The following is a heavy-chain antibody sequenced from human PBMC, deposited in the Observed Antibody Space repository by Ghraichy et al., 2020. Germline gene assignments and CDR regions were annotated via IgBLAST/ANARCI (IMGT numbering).Heavy chain of an antibody. CDR1: EFTFSSYA. CDR3: ARRGGSDGWGFFDY. V-gene: IGHV3-23*01. J-gene: IGHJ4*02. CDR2: FSHVGHNT. D-gene: IGHD1-26*01. Sequence: GGSLRLSCAASEFTFSSYAMTWVRQAPGKGLEWVSTFSHVGHNTYYAGSVQGRFTISRDSSKNTLYLQMNSLRVEDTATYYCARRGGSDGWGFFDYWSQGARVTVSS.